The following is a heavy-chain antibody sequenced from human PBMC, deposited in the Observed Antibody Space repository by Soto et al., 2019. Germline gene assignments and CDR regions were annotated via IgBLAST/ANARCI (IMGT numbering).Heavy chain of an antibody. D-gene: IGHD3-10*01. J-gene: IGHJ4*02. CDR3: VRDLDGSGSYYTGY. V-gene: IGHV1-18*01. Sequence: ASVKVSCKASGYNFINYGITWVRQAPGQGLEWMGWIRVHNGNTNYAQNLQGRVTMTTDTSTSTDYMELRSLRSDDTAGYYCVRDLDGSGSYYTGYWGPGTLVTVSS. CDR1: GYNFINYG. CDR2: IRVHNGNT.